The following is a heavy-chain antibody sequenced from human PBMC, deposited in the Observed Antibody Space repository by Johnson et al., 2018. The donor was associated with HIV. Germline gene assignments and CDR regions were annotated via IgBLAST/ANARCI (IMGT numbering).Heavy chain of an antibody. CDR2: IYSGGST. Sequence: MQLVESGGGLIQPGGSLRLSCAASGFTVSSNYMSWVRQAPGKGLEWVSVIYSGGSTYYPDSVKGRFTISRDNSKNTLYLQMNSLRAEDTAVYYCAKDTYSHRLTVTESGFDIWGQGTMVTVSS. J-gene: IGHJ3*02. CDR1: GFTVSSNY. V-gene: IGHV3-53*01. CDR3: AKDTYSHRLTVTESGFDI. D-gene: IGHD4-11*01.